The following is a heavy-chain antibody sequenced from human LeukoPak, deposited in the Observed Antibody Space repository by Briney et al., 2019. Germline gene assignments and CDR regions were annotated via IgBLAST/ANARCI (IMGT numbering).Heavy chain of an antibody. V-gene: IGHV3-23*01. CDR3: ANTYRYCSSNDCLVFDY. D-gene: IGHD2-2*01. CDR2: IHGPGGGT. J-gene: IGHJ4*02. Sequence: GGSLRLSCAATGFTFSNYAMGWVRQAPGKGLEWVSSIHGPGGGTYYADSVKGRFTISRDNSKNTLYLQMHSLRADDTAVYYCANTYRYCSSNDCLVFDYWGQGTLVTVSS. CDR1: GFTFSNYA.